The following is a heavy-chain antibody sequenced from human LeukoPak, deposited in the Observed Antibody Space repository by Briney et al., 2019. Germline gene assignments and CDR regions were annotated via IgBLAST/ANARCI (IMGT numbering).Heavy chain of an antibody. CDR2: IYCSGST. J-gene: IGHJ4*02. CDR1: GGSINSSSYY. D-gene: IGHD2/OR15-2a*01. Sequence: PSDPLSLMCTLSGGSINSSSYYWGWIRQPPGKGLEWFATIYCSGSTYHNPSLKGRVPISVDTSKNQFFLRLSSVTAADTAVYYCARHYFNTTTGARVGVIDHWGQGTLVTVSS. CDR3: ARHYFNTTTGARVGVIDH. V-gene: IGHV4-39*01.